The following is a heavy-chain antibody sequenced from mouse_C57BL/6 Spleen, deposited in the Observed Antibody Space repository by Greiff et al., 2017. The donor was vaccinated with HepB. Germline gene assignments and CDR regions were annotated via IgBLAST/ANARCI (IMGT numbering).Heavy chain of an antibody. V-gene: IGHV1-55*01. CDR1: GYTFTSYW. Sequence: QVQLQQPGAELVKPGASVKMSCKASGYTFTSYWITWVKQRPGQGLEWIGDIYPGSGSTNYNEKFKSKATLTVDTSSSTAYMQLSSLTSEDSAVYYCARWHGSSPGFAYWGQGTLVTVSA. J-gene: IGHJ3*01. D-gene: IGHD1-1*01. CDR3: ARWHGSSPGFAY. CDR2: IYPGSGST.